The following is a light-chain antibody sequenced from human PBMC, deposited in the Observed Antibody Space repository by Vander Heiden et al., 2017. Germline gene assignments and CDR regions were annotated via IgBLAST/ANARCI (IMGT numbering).Light chain of an antibody. CDR3: SALDSSLSAFGV. CDR1: SHIVGNQG. V-gene: IGLV10-54*02. J-gene: IGLJ3*02. Sequence: QARLTQPPSVSNGLRQTATPPCPDNSHIVGNQGADWLQQHQRHPPKLQPFRNNNRPSGISERFSASRSGNTASLTITGLQPEDEADYDCSALDSSLSAFGVFGGGTKLTVL. CDR2: RNN.